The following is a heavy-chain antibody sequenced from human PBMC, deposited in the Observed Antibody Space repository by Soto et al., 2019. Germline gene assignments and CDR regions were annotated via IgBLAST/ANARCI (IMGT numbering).Heavy chain of an antibody. V-gene: IGHV3-23*01. D-gene: IGHD1-7*01. CDR2: SSATGAGT. Sequence: EVQLLESGGGLVQPGGSLRLSCAASGFTFSSYGITWVRQAPGKGLEWVSFSSATGAGTYYADSVKCRFTISRGNSKNTMYLQMTRLRADDTAVYYCAKDRRAGGNYGFYSDFWGQGALVIVSS. CDR3: AKDRRAGGNYGFYSDF. J-gene: IGHJ4*02. CDR1: GFTFSSYG.